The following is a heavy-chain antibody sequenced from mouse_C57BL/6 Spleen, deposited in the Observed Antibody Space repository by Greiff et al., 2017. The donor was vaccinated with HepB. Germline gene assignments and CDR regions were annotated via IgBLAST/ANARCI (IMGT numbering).Heavy chain of an antibody. J-gene: IGHJ2*01. CDR1: GYAFSSYW. CDR2: IYPGDGDT. CDR3: ARRDYGSSWDY. V-gene: IGHV1-80*01. Sequence: QVQLKESGAELVKPGASVKISCKASGYAFSSYWMNWVKQRPGKGLEWIGQIYPGDGDTNYNGKFKGKATLTADKSSSTAYMQLSSLTSEDSAVYFCARRDYGSSWDYWGQGTTLTVSS. D-gene: IGHD1-1*01.